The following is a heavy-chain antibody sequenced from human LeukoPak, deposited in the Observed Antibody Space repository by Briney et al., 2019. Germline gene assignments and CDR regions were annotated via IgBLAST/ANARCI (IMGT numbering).Heavy chain of an antibody. V-gene: IGHV6-1*01. CDR2: TYYRAKWYN. D-gene: IGHD2/OR15-2a*01. Sequence: SQTLSLTCAISGDSVSSDSVNWNWIRQSPSRGLEWLGRTYYRAKWYNDYAISVKSRITINPDTSKNQYSLQLTSVTPEHTAMYYCARSLGNSYDYWGQGTLVTVSS. CDR1: GDSVSSDSVN. J-gene: IGHJ4*02. CDR3: ARSLGNSYDY.